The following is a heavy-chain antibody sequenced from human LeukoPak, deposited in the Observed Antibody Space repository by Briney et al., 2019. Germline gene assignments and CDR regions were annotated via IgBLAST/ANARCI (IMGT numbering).Heavy chain of an antibody. CDR3: ARDALGIAAAGTEYNWFDP. D-gene: IGHD6-13*01. CDR1: GFTFSSYG. J-gene: IGHJ5*02. V-gene: IGHV3-23*01. Sequence: PGGSLRLSCAASGFTFSSYGMSWVRQAPGKGLERVSAISGSGGSTYYADSVKGRFTISRDNSKNTLYLQMNSLRAEDTAVYYCARDALGIAAAGTEYNWFDPWGQGTLVTVSS. CDR2: ISGSGGST.